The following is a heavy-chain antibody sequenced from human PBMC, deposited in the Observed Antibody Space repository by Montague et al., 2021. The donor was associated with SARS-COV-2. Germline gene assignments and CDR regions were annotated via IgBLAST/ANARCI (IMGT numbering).Heavy chain of an antibody. CDR1: GGSISSYY. J-gene: IGHJ4*02. CDR2: IYYSGST. CDR3: ARGMGGSYLYYFDY. V-gene: IGHV4-59*01. Sequence: SETLSLTCTVSGGSISSYYWSWIRQPLGKGLEWIGYIYYSGSTNYNPSLKSRVTILVDMSENQFSLKLSSVTAADTAVYYCARGMGGSYLYYFDYWGQGTLVTVSS. D-gene: IGHD1-26*01.